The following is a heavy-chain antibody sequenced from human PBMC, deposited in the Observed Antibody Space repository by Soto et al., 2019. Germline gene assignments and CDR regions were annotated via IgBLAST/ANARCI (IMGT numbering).Heavy chain of an antibody. CDR3: ARDPRVVRGAPLGAFDI. V-gene: IGHV1-18*01. Sequence: ASVKVSCKASGYTFTSYGISWVRQAPGQGLEWMGWISAYNGNTNYAQKLQGGVTMTTDTSTSTAYMELRSLRSDDTAVYYCARDPRVVRGAPLGAFDIWGQGTMVTVSS. D-gene: IGHD3-10*01. CDR2: ISAYNGNT. J-gene: IGHJ3*02. CDR1: GYTFTSYG.